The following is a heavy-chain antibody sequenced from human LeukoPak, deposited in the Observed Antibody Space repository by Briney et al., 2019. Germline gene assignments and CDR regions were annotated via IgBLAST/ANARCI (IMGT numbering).Heavy chain of an antibody. CDR3: ATGGDYPGY. CDR1: GYTLTELS. Sequence: ASVTVSCQVSGYTLTELSMHWVRQAPGEGIEWMGGFDPEDDEPIYPQKLQGRVNMTEDTSTDTAHMELSSLRSEDTGVYYCATGGDYPGYWGQGTLVTVSS. J-gene: IGHJ4*02. V-gene: IGHV1-24*01. D-gene: IGHD4-11*01. CDR2: FDPEDDEP.